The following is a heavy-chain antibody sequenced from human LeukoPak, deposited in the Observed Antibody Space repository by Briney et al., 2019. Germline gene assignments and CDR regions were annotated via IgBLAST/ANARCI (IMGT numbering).Heavy chain of an antibody. CDR2: IKSDGSST. D-gene: IGHD2-2*01. CDR1: GFTFSSYW. CDR3: ARRDAHGFDF. J-gene: IGHJ3*01. Sequence: SGGSLRLSCAASGFTFSSYWMHWVRQAPGKGLVWVARIKSDGSSTGYADSVKGRFTNSRDNAKNTLYLQMNSLRDEDTAVYYCARRDAHGFDFWGQGTMVTVSS. V-gene: IGHV3-74*01.